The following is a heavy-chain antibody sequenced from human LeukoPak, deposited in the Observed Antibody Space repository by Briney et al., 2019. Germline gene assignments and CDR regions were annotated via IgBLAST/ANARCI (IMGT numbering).Heavy chain of an antibody. CDR2: IHYSGTT. Sequence: PSETLSLTCTVSGGSICTYYWSWIRQPPGKGLEWIGYIHYSGTTNYNPSLKNRVTISLDTSKNRVSLNLSSVTAADTAVYYCARMGGYSGYATHWGQGTLVTVSS. CDR3: ARMGGYSGYATH. CDR1: GGSICTYY. D-gene: IGHD5-12*01. V-gene: IGHV4-59*08. J-gene: IGHJ4*02.